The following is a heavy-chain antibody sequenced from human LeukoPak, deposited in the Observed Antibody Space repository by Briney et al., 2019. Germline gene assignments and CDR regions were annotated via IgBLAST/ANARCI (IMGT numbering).Heavy chain of an antibody. CDR1: GGSIGSYY. V-gene: IGHV4-59*08. D-gene: IGHD4-11*01. CDR2: IYHTGST. J-gene: IGHJ6*02. Sequence: SETLSLTCIVSGGSIGSYYWSWLRQPPGKGLQWIGFIYHTGSTRYNPSLRSRVTISVDTSKEQFSLELISVSAADTAVYYCARQPPYRYSSTWPPFYYYGMDVWGQGATVTVSS. CDR3: ARQPPYRYSSTWPPFYYYGMDV.